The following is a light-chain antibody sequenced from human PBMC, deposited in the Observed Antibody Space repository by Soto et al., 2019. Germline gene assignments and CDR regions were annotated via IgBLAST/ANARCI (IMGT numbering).Light chain of an antibody. CDR3: QQYNSYPWM. CDR1: QSISSW. Sequence: DIQMTQSPSTLSASVGDRVTITCRASQSISSWLAWYQQKPGKAPKLLIYDASSLESGVPSRFSGSGSGTEFTLPISSLQPDDFATYYCQQYNSYPWMFGQGTKVVIK. J-gene: IGKJ1*01. CDR2: DAS. V-gene: IGKV1-5*01.